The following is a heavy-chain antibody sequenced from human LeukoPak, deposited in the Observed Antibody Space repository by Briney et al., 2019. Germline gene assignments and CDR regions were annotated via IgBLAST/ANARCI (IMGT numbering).Heavy chain of an antibody. D-gene: IGHD3-10*01. V-gene: IGHV4-4*07. J-gene: IGHJ4*02. Sequence: PSETLSLTCTVSGGSISSYYWSWIRQPAGKGLEWIGRIYTSGSTNYNPSLKSRVTMSVDTSKNQFSLKLSSVTAADTAVYYCARHKFHYYGSGSYYNSGVPIDYWGQGTLVTVSS. CDR1: GGSISSYY. CDR3: ARHKFHYYGSGSYYNSGVPIDY. CDR2: IYTSGST.